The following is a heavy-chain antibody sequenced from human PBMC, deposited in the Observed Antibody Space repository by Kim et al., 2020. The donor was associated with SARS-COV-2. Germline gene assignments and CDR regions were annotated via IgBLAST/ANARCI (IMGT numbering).Heavy chain of an antibody. Sequence: GGSLRLSCAASGFTFSSYSMNWVRQAPGKGLEWVSSISSSSSYIYYADSVKGRFTISRDNAKNSLYLQMNSLRAEDTAVYYCARDAYYDILTGYYTVQDYWGQGTLVTVSS. CDR2: ISSSSSYI. CDR3: ARDAYYDILTGYYTVQDY. D-gene: IGHD3-9*01. V-gene: IGHV3-21*01. CDR1: GFTFSSYS. J-gene: IGHJ4*02.